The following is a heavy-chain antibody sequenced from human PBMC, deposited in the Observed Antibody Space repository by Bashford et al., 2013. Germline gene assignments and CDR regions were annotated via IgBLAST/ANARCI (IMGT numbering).Heavy chain of an antibody. Sequence: WVRQMPGKGLEWMGIIYPGDSDTRYSPAFQGQVTISADKSINTAYLQWSSLKASDTAVYHCVRQDRRYCSGGSCYSIDYWGLGTLVTVSS. J-gene: IGHJ4*02. CDR2: IYPGDSDT. D-gene: IGHD2-15*01. CDR3: VRQDRRYCSGGSCYSIDY. V-gene: IGHV5-51*01.